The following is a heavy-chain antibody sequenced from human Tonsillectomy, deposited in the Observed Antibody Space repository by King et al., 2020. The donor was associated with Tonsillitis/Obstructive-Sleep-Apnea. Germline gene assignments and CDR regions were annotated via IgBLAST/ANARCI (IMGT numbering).Heavy chain of an antibody. J-gene: IGHJ6*03. Sequence: VQLVQSGGGLVQPGGSLRLSCAASGFSVSRYYMKWVLQAPGKGLEWVPVIDSGGSTYYADSAKGRFTISRDNSKNTLYLQVNSLRAEDTAVYYCAREYYYYMDVWGKGTTVTVSS. V-gene: IGHV3-66*01. CDR3: AREYYYYMDV. CDR1: GFSVSRYY. CDR2: IDSGGST.